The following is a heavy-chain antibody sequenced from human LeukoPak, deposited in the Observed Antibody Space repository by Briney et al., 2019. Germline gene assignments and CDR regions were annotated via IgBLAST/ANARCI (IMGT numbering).Heavy chain of an antibody. CDR3: ARSSYCTNGVCYMGY. CDR2: INPSGGST. J-gene: IGHJ4*02. D-gene: IGHD2-8*01. V-gene: IGHV1-46*01. CDR1: GYTFTGYY. Sequence: GASVKVSCKASGYTFTGYYMHWVRQAPGQGLEWMGIINPSGGSTSYAQKFQGRVTMTRDTSTSTVYMELSSLRSEDTAVYYCARSSYCTNGVCYMGYWGQGTLVTVSS.